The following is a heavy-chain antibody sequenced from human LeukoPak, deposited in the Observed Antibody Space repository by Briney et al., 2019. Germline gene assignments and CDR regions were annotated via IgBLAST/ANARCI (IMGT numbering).Heavy chain of an antibody. J-gene: IGHJ5*02. Sequence: ASVTVSCKGSGYTFTGHYMHWERQPPAQGLEWMGWINPNNGGTNYEQECQGRVTMTKDMSISTAYMELSRLRSDDTAVYCCAMGYCSGDSCYQLDWFDPWGQGTLVTVSS. CDR2: INPNNGGT. CDR1: GYTFTGHY. CDR3: AMGYCSGDSCYQLDWFDP. D-gene: IGHD2-15*01. V-gene: IGHV1-2*02.